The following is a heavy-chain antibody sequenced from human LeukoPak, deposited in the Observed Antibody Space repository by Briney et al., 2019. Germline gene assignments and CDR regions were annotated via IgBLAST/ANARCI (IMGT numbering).Heavy chain of an antibody. CDR2: ISGSGDST. D-gene: IGHD6-19*01. CDR1: GFTFRSYA. Sequence: PGGSLRLSCEASGFTFRSYAMSWVRQAPGKGLECVSGISGSGDSTYYADSVKGRFTISRDNSKNTLYLKMNSLRAEDTAVYYCAKVRIGAVAGTLFDYWGQGTLVTVSS. V-gene: IGHV3-23*01. J-gene: IGHJ4*02. CDR3: AKVRIGAVAGTLFDY.